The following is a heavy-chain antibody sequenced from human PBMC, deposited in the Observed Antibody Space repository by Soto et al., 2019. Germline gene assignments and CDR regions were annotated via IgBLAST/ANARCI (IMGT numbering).Heavy chain of an antibody. CDR3: ARGNSEKVSGYDYAFVDY. D-gene: IGHD5-12*01. Sequence: QVQLQQWGAGLLKPSETLSLTCAVYGGSFSGYYWSWIRQPPGKGLEWIGEINHSGSTNYNPSLKSRATISVDXXKXQXXLKLSSVTAADTAVYYCARGNSEKVSGYDYAFVDYWGQGTLVTVSS. CDR2: INHSGST. CDR1: GGSFSGYY. V-gene: IGHV4-34*01. J-gene: IGHJ4*02.